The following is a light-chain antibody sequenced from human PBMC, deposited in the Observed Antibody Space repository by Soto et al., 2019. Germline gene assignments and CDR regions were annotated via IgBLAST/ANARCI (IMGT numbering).Light chain of an antibody. CDR3: SSYAGSNTYV. J-gene: IGLJ1*01. Sequence: QSVLSQPLSASGSPGQSVTISCTGTSXDVGGYNFVSWYQHHPGKAPKLMIYDVDKRPSGVPDRFSGSKSGYTASLTVSGLQAEDEADYFCSSYAGSNTYVFGAGTKVTVL. V-gene: IGLV2-8*01. CDR1: SXDVGGYNF. CDR2: DVD.